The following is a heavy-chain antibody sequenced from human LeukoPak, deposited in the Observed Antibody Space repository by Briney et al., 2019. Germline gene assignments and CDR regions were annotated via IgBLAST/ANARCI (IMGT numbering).Heavy chain of an antibody. V-gene: IGHV3-23*01. J-gene: IGHJ4*02. D-gene: IGHD3-10*01. CDR2: VSACGGST. Sequence: PGGSLRLSCAASGFTFSTYAMTWVRQAPGQGLEWVSAVSACGGSTYYADSVRGRFTMSRDNSKNILYLQMNSLRAEDTAVYYCARDTFLLWFGERSPRDGLDYWGQGTLVTVSS. CDR1: GFTFSTYA. CDR3: ARDTFLLWFGERSPRDGLDY.